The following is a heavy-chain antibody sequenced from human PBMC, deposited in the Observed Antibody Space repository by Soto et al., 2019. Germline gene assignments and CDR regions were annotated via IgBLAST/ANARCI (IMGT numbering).Heavy chain of an antibody. D-gene: IGHD3-22*01. Sequence: QVQLQESGPGLVKPSETLSLTCTVSGGSISSYYWNWIRQPPGKGLEWIGYIYYSGSTNFNPSLMSRVTISVDTSKDRFCLKLSSVTAADTAVYYCARDGYYYDSSGYQRVYYFDYWGQGTLVTVSS. CDR1: GGSISSYY. CDR2: IYYSGST. CDR3: ARDGYYYDSSGYQRVYYFDY. J-gene: IGHJ4*02. V-gene: IGHV4-59*01.